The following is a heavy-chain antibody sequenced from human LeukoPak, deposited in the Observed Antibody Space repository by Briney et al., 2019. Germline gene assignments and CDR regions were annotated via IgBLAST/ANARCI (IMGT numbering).Heavy chain of an antibody. CDR1: GFTFSNAW. D-gene: IGHD2-15*01. J-gene: IGHJ4*02. Sequence: GRSLRLSCAASGFTFSNAWMSWVRQAPGKGLEWVGRIKSKTDGGTTDYAAPVKGRFTISRDDSKNTLYLQMNSLKTEDTAVYYCTTGPVVVVAATRVLEYYFDYWGQGTLVTVSS. CDR2: IKSKTDGGTT. CDR3: TTGPVVVVAATRVLEYYFDY. V-gene: IGHV3-15*01.